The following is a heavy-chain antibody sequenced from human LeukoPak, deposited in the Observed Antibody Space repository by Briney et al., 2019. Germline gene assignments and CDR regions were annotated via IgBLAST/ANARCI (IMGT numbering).Heavy chain of an antibody. CDR3: ARLGYPSGMDV. J-gene: IGHJ6*02. D-gene: IGHD2-15*01. V-gene: IGHV3-7*05. CDR2: IMQDGSEK. CDR1: GFTFSSNW. Sequence: GGSLRLSCAASGFTFSSNWMGWVRQAPGKGLEWVANIMQDGSEKYYVDSVKGRFTISRDNAKNSLYLQMNSLRAEDTAVYYCARLGYPSGMDVWGQGTTVTVSS.